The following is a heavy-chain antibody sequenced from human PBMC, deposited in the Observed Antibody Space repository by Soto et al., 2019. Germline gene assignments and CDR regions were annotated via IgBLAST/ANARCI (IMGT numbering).Heavy chain of an antibody. J-gene: IGHJ4*02. CDR2: ISAYNGNT. D-gene: IGHD5-12*01. CDR1: GYTFTSYG. CDR3: ARFILIVAIQEYYLDF. V-gene: IGHV1-18*01. Sequence: ASVKVSCKASGYTFTSYGISWVRQAPGQGLEWMGWISAYNGNTNYAQRLQGRVTMTTDTSTSTAYMELRSLRSDDTAVYYCARFILIVAIQEYYLDFWGPGTLVTVFS.